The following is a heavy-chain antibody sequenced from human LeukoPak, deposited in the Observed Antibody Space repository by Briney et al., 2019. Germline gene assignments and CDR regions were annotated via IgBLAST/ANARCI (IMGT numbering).Heavy chain of an antibody. J-gene: IGHJ5*02. V-gene: IGHV3-23*01. CDR2: ISGSGGST. CDR1: GFTFSSYA. D-gene: IGHD6-13*01. CDR3: AKDVAAGYSSSRYHPVSWFDP. Sequence: GGSLRLSCAASGFTFSSYAMSWVRQAPGKGLEWVSAISGSGGSTYYADSVKGRFTISRDNSKNTLYLQMNSLRAEDTAVYYCAKDVAAGYSSSRYHPVSWFDPWGQGTLVTVSS.